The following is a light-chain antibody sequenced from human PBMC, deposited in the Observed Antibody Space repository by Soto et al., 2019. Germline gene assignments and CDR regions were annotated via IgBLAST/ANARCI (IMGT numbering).Light chain of an antibody. Sequence: DIQMTQSPSSLSASVGDRVTITCRASQSISNWLAWYQQKPGKAPKLLIYKASSLESGVPSRFSGSRSGTEFTLTISSLQPDDFATYYCQQYNGYPYTFGQGTKLEIK. CDR2: KAS. J-gene: IGKJ2*01. CDR3: QQYNGYPYT. V-gene: IGKV1-5*03. CDR1: QSISNW.